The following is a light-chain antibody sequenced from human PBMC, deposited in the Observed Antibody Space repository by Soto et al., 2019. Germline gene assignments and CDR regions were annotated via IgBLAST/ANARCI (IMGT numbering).Light chain of an antibody. J-gene: IGLJ3*02. V-gene: IGLV2-8*01. Sequence: QSALTQPPSASGSLGQSVTISCTGTSSDVGGYNYVSWYQQYPGRAPKLMIYEITKRPSGVPDRFSGSKSGNTASLTVSGLQAEDEADYYCSSYAASNTFYFVFGGGTKLTVL. CDR1: SSDVGGYNY. CDR2: EIT. CDR3: SSYAASNTFYFV.